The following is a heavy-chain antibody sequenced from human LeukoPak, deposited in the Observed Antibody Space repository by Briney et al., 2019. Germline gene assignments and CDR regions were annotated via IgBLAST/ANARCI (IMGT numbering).Heavy chain of an antibody. J-gene: IGHJ5*02. D-gene: IGHD3-3*01. CDR1: GGSISSSSYY. CDR3: ASRPLEWPWWSDP. V-gene: IGHV4-61*05. Sequence: SETLSLTCTVSGGSISSSSYYWGWIRQPPGKGLEWIGYIYYSGSTNYNPSLKSRVTISVDTSKNQFSLKLSSVTAADTAVYYCASRPLEWPWWSDPWGQGTLVTVSS. CDR2: IYYSGST.